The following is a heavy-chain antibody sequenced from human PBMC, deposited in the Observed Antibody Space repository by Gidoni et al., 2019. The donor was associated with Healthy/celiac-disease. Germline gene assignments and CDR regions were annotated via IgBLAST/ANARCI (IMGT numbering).Heavy chain of an antibody. CDR3: ARVGVDTARGADDY. CDR1: GGTFSSYD. J-gene: IGHJ4*02. D-gene: IGHD5-18*01. CDR2: IIPTCGTA. Sequence: QVQLVQSGAEVKTPGSSVTVSCKASGGTFSSYDISWVLQATGQGLEWMVGIIPTCGTAHYAQKFQGRVTTTADESTSTAYRELSSLRSEDTAVYYCARVGVDTARGADDYWGQGTLVTVSS. V-gene: IGHV1-69*01.